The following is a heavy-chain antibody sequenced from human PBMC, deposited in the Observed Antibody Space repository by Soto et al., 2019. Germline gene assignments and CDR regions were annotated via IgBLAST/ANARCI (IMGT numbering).Heavy chain of an antibody. CDR3: PKAGGLVPAAIRYYYYGMDV. CDR2: ISCSCGRT. J-gene: IGHJ6*02. V-gene: IGHV3-23*01. CDR1: GFTCSSYA. D-gene: IGHD2-2*01. Sequence: GGSLRVSCAASGFTCSSYAMSWVRQAAGKGLEWGSAISCSCGRTYSADSVKGRFTISRDNSKHTLYLQMNSLRAEDTALYYCPKAGGLVPAAIRYYYYGMDVWGQGTTVTVSS.